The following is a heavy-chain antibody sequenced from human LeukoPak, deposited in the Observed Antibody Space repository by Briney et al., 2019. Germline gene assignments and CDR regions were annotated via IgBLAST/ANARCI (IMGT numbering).Heavy chain of an antibody. CDR2: TWANGSNK. J-gene: IGHJ4*02. V-gene: IGHV3-33*02. Sequence: GGSLTLSCAASGFTFTTNGMHWVRHAPGKGMEWVAITWANGSNKYYADSAKGRFTITTDNSTRTLYLQMNSLRAEDTAVYYCARDGMYYYGLDGDWGQGTLVTVSS. CDR1: GFTFTTNG. D-gene: IGHD3-10*01. CDR3: ARDGMYYYGLDGD.